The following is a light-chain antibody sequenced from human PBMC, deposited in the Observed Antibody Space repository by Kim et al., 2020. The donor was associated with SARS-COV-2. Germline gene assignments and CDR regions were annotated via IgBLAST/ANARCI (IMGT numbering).Light chain of an antibody. CDR1: QSLSSGY. CDR3: QQYGISPWT. CDR2: GVS. J-gene: IGKJ3*01. Sequence: EIVLTQSPGTLSLSPGERATLSCRTSQSLSSGYLAWYQQKPGQAPRLLIYGVSSRATGIPDRFSGSGSGTDFILTISRLEPEDFAVYYCQQYGISPWTFGPGTKVDIK. V-gene: IGKV3-20*01.